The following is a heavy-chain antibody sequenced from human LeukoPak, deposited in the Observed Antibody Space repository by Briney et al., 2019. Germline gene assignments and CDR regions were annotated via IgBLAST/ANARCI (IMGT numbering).Heavy chain of an antibody. CDR1: GGSISSSSYY. J-gene: IGHJ4*02. Sequence: SETLPLTCTVSGGSISSSSYYWGWIRQPPGKGLEWIGSIYYSGSTYYNPSLKSRVTISVDTSKNQFSLKLSSVTAADTAVYYCARRDSSGWYGAGGVDYWGQGTLVTVSS. CDR2: IYYSGST. D-gene: IGHD6-19*01. V-gene: IGHV4-39*01. CDR3: ARRDSSGWYGAGGVDY.